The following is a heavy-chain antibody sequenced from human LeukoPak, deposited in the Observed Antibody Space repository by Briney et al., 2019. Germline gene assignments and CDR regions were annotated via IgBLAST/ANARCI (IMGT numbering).Heavy chain of an antibody. D-gene: IGHD3-10*01. Sequence: SETLSLTCTVSGASLGSDYWSWIRQPPGKGLEWIGYIFYDGTANLNPSLKSRLTMSVGTSKNQFSLKLSSVTAADTAVYYCSREGKGFDYWGQGTLVTVSS. CDR3: SREGKGFDY. CDR1: GASLGSDY. CDR2: IFYDGTA. V-gene: IGHV4-59*01. J-gene: IGHJ4*02.